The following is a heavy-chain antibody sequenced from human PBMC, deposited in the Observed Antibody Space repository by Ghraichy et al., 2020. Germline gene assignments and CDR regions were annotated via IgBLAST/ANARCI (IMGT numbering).Heavy chain of an antibody. CDR1: GYTFTSYD. V-gene: IGHV1-8*01. CDR3: ARRVVVVAATLWFDP. J-gene: IGHJ5*02. Sequence: ASVKVSCKASGYTFTSYDINWVRQATGQGLEWMGWMNPNSGNTGYAQKFQGRVTTTRNTSISTAYMELSSLRSEDTAVYYCARRVVVVAATLWFDPWGQGTLVTVSS. CDR2: MNPNSGNT. D-gene: IGHD2-15*01.